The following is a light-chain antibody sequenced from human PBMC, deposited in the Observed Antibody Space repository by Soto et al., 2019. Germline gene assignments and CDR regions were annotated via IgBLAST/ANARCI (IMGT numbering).Light chain of an antibody. J-gene: IGLJ1*01. CDR2: DVS. Sequence: QSALTQPRSVSGSPGQSVTISCTGTSSDSDVNDYKFFSWYQQHPGKAPKLIIFDVSERPSGVPDRFSASKSGNTASLSISGLQAEDEADYYCCSYAGTYSYVFGSGTKVTV. CDR3: CSYAGTYSYV. CDR1: SSDSDVNDYKF. V-gene: IGLV2-11*01.